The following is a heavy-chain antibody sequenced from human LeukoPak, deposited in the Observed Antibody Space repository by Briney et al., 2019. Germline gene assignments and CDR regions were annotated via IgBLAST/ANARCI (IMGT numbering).Heavy chain of an antibody. CDR2: IFHCGTT. CDR1: GGFIISPNSY. D-gene: IGHD1-1*01. Sequence: SETLPLTCTVCGGFIISPNSYWGWLRQPPGKGLEGIGSIFHCGTTYYSTSLKSRVTVSVDTSLNQFSLNKIPTTAADQAENYCARRVVAGTTVDFWGPGKLVTVSS. CDR3: ARRVVAGTTVDF. J-gene: IGHJ4*02. V-gene: IGHV4-39*01.